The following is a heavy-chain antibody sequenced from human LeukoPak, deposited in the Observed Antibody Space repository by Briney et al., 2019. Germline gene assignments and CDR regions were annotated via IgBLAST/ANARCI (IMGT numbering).Heavy chain of an antibody. CDR1: GGSFSGYY. V-gene: IGHV4-39*01. Sequence: PSETLSLTCAVYGGSFSGYYWGWIRQPPGKGLEWIGSIYYSGSTYYNPSLKSRVTISVDTSKNQFSLKLSSVTAADTAVYYCARLRGLRFLEWLSEFDYWGQGTLVTVSS. D-gene: IGHD3-3*01. J-gene: IGHJ4*02. CDR2: IYYSGST. CDR3: ARLRGLRFLEWLSEFDY.